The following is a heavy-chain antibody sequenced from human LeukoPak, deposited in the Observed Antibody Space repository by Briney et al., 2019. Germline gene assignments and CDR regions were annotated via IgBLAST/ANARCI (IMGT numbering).Heavy chain of an antibody. CDR2: IYHSGST. CDR3: AIINSRKYYFDY. V-gene: IGHV4-38-2*01. Sequence: SETLSLTCAVSGYSISSGYYWGWIRQPPGKGLEWIGSIYHSGSTYYNPSLKSRVTISLDTSKNQFSLKLSSVTAADTAVYYCAIINSRKYYFDYWGQGTLVTVSS. J-gene: IGHJ4*02. D-gene: IGHD6-13*01. CDR1: GYSISSGYY.